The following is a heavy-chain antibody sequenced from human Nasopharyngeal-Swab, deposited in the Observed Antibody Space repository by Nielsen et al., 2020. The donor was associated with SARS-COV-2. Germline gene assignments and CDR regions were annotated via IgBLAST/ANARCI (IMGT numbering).Heavy chain of an antibody. Sequence: GGSLRLSCAASGFTFNNYNFNWVRQAPGKGLEWVSSISSSSSYIYYADSVKGRFTISRDNAKNSLYLQMNSLRAEDTAVYYCARDGLDYDFWSGYFMDVWGQGTTVTVFS. CDR2: ISSSSSYI. D-gene: IGHD3-3*01. V-gene: IGHV3-21*01. CDR3: ARDGLDYDFWSGYFMDV. J-gene: IGHJ6*02. CDR1: GFTFNNYN.